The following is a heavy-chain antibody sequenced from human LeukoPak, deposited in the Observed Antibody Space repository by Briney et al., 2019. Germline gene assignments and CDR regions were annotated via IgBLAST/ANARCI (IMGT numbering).Heavy chain of an antibody. Sequence: PSETLSLTRTVSGGSISSYYWSWIRQPPGKGLEWIGYIYYSGSTNYNPSLKSRVSISVDTSKNQFSLKLSSVTAADTAVYYCATHGYSSGWYVPTWFDPWGQGTLVTVSS. J-gene: IGHJ5*02. CDR3: ATHGYSSGWYVPTWFDP. V-gene: IGHV4-59*08. CDR2: IYYSGST. CDR1: GGSISSYY. D-gene: IGHD6-19*01.